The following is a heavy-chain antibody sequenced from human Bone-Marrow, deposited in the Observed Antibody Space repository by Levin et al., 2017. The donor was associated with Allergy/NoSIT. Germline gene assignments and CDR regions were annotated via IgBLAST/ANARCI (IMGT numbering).Heavy chain of an antibody. CDR1: GFTFANYG. CDR3: ARGTEYCTTSVCRFFDY. J-gene: IGHJ4*02. D-gene: IGHD2-8*01. Sequence: GGSLRLSCTASGFTFANYGMQWARQAPGKGLEWLAVIWYDGSNQYYADSVKGRVTISRDNSKSTLYLQMTNLSAEDTAVYYCARGTEYCTTSVCRFFDYWGQGTLVTVPS. V-gene: IGHV3-33*01. CDR2: IWYDGSNQ.